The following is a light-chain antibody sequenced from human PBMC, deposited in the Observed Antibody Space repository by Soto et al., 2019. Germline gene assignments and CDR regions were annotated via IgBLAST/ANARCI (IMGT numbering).Light chain of an antibody. J-gene: IGKJ1*01. Sequence: IVMTQSSSTLSVSPGERVILSCRASQNIDRDLAWYQQKPGQAPRLLIYGASTRAAGIPPRFSGSGSGTQFTLTISGLQSEDSALYYCQHYYRWVWTFGQGTKVDNK. V-gene: IGKV3-15*01. CDR3: QHYYRWVWT. CDR1: QNIDRD. CDR2: GAS.